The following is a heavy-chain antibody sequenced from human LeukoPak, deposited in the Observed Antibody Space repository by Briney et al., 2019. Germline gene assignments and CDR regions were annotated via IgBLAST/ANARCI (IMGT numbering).Heavy chain of an antibody. CDR3: AKDLNYYYMDV. V-gene: IGHV3-33*06. CDR1: GFTFSSYG. Sequence: GRSLRLSCAASGFTFSSYGMHWVRQAPGKVLEWVAVIWYDGSNKYYADSVKGRFTISRDNSKNTLYLQMNSLRAEDTAVYYCAKDLNYYYMDVWGKGTTVTVSS. J-gene: IGHJ6*03. CDR2: IWYDGSNK.